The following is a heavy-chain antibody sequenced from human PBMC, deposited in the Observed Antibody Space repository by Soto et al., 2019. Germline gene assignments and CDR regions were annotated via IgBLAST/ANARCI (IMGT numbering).Heavy chain of an antibody. D-gene: IGHD2-2*01. Sequence: ASVKVSCKASGYTFTGYYMHWVRQAPGQGLEWMGWINPNSGGTNYAQKFQGWVTMTRDTSISTAYMELSRLRSDDTAVYYCALIRVRPAGIDNLFDSRAQYTLVTGS. CDR3: ALIRVRPAGIDNLFDS. CDR1: GYTFTGYY. J-gene: IGHJ5*01. V-gene: IGHV1-2*04. CDR2: INPNSGGT.